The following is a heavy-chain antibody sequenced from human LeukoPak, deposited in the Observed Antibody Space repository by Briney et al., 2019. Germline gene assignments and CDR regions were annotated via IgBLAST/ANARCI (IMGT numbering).Heavy chain of an antibody. J-gene: IGHJ5*02. CDR2: IYYSGST. CDR1: GGSISTSSYY. D-gene: IGHD3-10*01. V-gene: IGHV4-61*05. Sequence: SETLSLTCTVSGGSISTSSYYWGWIRQPPGKGLEWIGYIYYSGSTNYKPSLKSRVTISVDTSKNQFSLKLSSVTAADTAVYYCARGGYYGSGNDFRFDPWGQGTLVTVSS. CDR3: ARGGYYGSGNDFRFDP.